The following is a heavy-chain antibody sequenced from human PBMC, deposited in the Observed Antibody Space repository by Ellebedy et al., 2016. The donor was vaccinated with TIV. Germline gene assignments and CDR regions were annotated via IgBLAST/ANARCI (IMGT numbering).Heavy chain of an antibody. CDR1: GFTFSDFA. Sequence: PGGFLRLSCAASGFTFSDFAMTWVRQAPGKGLEWVSTTSDSGGSTYYADSVKGRFTISRDNSERTLYLQMNSLRAEDTAVYYCAKELGRVGRSWFDPWGQGTLVTVSS. CDR2: TSDSGGST. CDR3: AKELGRVGRSWFDP. D-gene: IGHD3-16*02. V-gene: IGHV3-23*01. J-gene: IGHJ5*02.